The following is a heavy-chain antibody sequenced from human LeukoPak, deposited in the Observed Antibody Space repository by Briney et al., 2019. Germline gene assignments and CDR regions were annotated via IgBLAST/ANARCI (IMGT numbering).Heavy chain of an antibody. CDR2: INPSGGST. J-gene: IGHJ1*01. V-gene: IGHV1-46*01. CDR1: GYTFTSYY. CDR3: ARGYIVGAPVVYFQH. D-gene: IGHD1-26*01. Sequence: ASVKVSCKASGYTFTSYYMHWVRQAPGQGLEWMGIINPSGGSTSYAQKFQGRVTMTRDMSTSTVYMELSSLRSEDTAVYYCARGYIVGAPVVYFQHWGQGTLVTVSS.